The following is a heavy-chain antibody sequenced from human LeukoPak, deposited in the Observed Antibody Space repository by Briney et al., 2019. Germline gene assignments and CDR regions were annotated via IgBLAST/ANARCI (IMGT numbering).Heavy chain of an antibody. CDR2: ISSSGSTI. CDR3: ARHRGVSYYDAFDV. V-gene: IGHV3-11*01. CDR1: GFTFSDYY. Sequence: PGGSLRLSCAASGFTFSDYYMSWIRQAPGKGLEWVSYISSSGSTIYYADSVKGRFTISRDNAKNSLYLQMNSLRAEDTAVYYCARHRGVSYYDAFDVWGQGTVVTVSS. J-gene: IGHJ3*01. D-gene: IGHD3-10*01.